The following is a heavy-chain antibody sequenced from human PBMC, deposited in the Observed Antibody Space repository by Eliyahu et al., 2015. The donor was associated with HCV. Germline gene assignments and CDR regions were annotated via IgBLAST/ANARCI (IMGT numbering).Heavy chain of an antibody. D-gene: IGHD3-10*01. CDR1: GYSFTSYW. CDR3: ARQRRIAGSGSYIDY. CDR2: IYPGDSDT. J-gene: IGHJ4*02. V-gene: IGHV5-51*01. Sequence: EVQLVQSGAEVKKPGESLKISCKGSGYSFTSYWIGWVRQMPGKGLEWMGIIYPGDSDTRYSPSFQGQVTISADKSISTAYLQWSSLKASDTAMYYCARQRRIAGSGSYIDYWGQGTLVTVSS.